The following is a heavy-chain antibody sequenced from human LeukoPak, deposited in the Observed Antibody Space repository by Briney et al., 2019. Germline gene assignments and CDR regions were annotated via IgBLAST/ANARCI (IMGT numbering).Heavy chain of an antibody. D-gene: IGHD4-17*01. CDR3: ARGDYGDYMFPY. Sequence: PSETLSLTCSVSGGSVSSFTYYWSWIRQRPGKGLEWLGYIYSSGNTYSNPSLKSRVSISGDTSKNQFSLKLSSVTAADTAVYYCARGDYGDYMFPYWGQGTLVTVSS. J-gene: IGHJ4*02. V-gene: IGHV4-31*03. CDR2: IYSSGNT. CDR1: GGSVSSFTYY.